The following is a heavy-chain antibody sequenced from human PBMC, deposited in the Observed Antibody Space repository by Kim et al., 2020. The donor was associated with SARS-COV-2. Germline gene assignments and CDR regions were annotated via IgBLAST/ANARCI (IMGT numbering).Heavy chain of an antibody. CDR3: ARDCCMVRGVIITDWFDP. V-gene: IGHV1-69*01. J-gene: IGHJ5*02. D-gene: IGHD3-10*01. Sequence: FQGRVTITADESTSTAYMELSSLRSEDTAVYYCARDCCMVRGVIITDWFDPWGQGTLVTVSS.